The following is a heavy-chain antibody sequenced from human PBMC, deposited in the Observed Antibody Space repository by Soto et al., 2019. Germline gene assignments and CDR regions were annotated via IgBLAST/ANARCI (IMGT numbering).Heavy chain of an antibody. V-gene: IGHV3-23*01. CDR1: GFTFSSYA. Sequence: EVQLLESGGGLVQPGGSLRLSCAASGFTFSSYAMSWVRQAPGKGLEWVSAISGSGGSTYYADSGKGRFTISRDNSKNWLYLRMNSLRAEDTALYYCSKLMKRSSSSYYHAPRPWYFDLWCSGTLVTVA. CDR3: SKLMKRSSSSYYHAPRPWYFDL. J-gene: IGHJ2*01. CDR2: ISGSGGST. D-gene: IGHD3-3*01.